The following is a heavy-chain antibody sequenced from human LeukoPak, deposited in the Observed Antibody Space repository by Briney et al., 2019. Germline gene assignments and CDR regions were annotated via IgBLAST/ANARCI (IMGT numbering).Heavy chain of an antibody. CDR1: GGSISNKTYY. Sequence: SETLSLTCTVSGGSISNKTYYWGWIRQPPGKGLEWIGSIYYTGSTYYNPSLKSRVTISVDTSKNQFSLKLRSVIAADTAVYYCARVYGDPTLDYWGQGTQVTVSS. CDR2: IYYTGST. J-gene: IGHJ4*02. CDR3: ARVYGDPTLDY. V-gene: IGHV4-39*07. D-gene: IGHD4-17*01.